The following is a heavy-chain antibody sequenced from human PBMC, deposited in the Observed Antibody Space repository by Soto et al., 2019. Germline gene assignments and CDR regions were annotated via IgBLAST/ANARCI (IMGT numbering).Heavy chain of an antibody. V-gene: IGHV4-39*01. Sequence: PSETLSLTCTVFGGSISSSNHYYWGWIRQPPGQGLEWIGSIYYSGSTYYNSSLKSRVTISADTPKNLFSLELSSVTAADTAVYYCVRHGRRWVDTHFFWGQGAQVTVSS. CDR1: GGSISSSNHYY. CDR2: IYYSGST. CDR3: VRHGRRWVDTHFF. D-gene: IGHD5-18*01. J-gene: IGHJ4*02.